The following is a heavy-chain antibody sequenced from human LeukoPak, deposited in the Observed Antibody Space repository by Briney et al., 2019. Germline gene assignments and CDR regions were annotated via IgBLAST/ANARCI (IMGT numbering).Heavy chain of an antibody. Sequence: PSETLSLTCTVSGGSISSYYWNWIRQPAGKGLEWIGHIYTSGSTNYNPSLKSRVTISVDTSKNQFSLKLSSVTAADTAVYSCARARSHDSWSGYHPVGPLRAFDIWGQGTMVTVSS. J-gene: IGHJ3*02. CDR3: ARARSHDSWSGYHPVGPLRAFDI. D-gene: IGHD3-3*01. CDR2: IYTSGST. V-gene: IGHV4-4*07. CDR1: GGSISSYY.